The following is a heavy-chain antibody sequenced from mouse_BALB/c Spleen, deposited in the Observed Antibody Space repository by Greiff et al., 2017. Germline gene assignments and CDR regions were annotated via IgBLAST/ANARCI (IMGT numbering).Heavy chain of an antibody. CDR1: GYTFSSYW. CDR2: ILPGSGST. V-gene: IGHV1-9*01. Sequence: QVQLQQSGAELMKPGASVKISCKATGYTFSSYWIEWVKQRPGHGLEWIGEILPGSGSTNYNEKFKGKATFTADTSSNTAYMQLSSLTSEDSAVYYCARKGGYDYSAWFAYWGQGTLVTVSA. J-gene: IGHJ3*01. D-gene: IGHD2-4*01. CDR3: ARKGGYDYSAWFAY.